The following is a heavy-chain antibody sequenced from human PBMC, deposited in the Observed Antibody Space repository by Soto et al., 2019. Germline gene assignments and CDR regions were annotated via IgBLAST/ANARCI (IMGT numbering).Heavy chain of an antibody. CDR1: GYTFTSYA. CDR2: INAGNGNT. Sequence: GSVKVSCKASGYTFTSYAMHWVRQAPGQRLEWMGWINAGNGNTKYSQKFQGRVTITRDTSASTAYMELSSLRSEDTAVYYCARDFTGSYLGLDYWGQGTLVTVS. CDR3: ARDFTGSYLGLDY. V-gene: IGHV1-3*01. J-gene: IGHJ4*02. D-gene: IGHD1-26*01.